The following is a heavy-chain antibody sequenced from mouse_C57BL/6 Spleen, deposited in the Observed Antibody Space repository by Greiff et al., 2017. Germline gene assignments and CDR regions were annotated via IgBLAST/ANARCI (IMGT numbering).Heavy chain of an antibody. Sequence: QVQLQQPGAELVKPGASVKLSCKASGYTFTSYWMQWVKQRPGQGLEWIGEIDPSDSYTNYNQKFKGKATLTVDTSSSTAYMQLSSLTSEDSAVYYCARWVYYDLSWYFGVRGTGTTVTVSS. CDR3: ARWVYYDLSWYFGV. CDR2: IDPSDSYT. CDR1: GYTFTSYW. V-gene: IGHV1-50*01. J-gene: IGHJ1*03. D-gene: IGHD2-4*01.